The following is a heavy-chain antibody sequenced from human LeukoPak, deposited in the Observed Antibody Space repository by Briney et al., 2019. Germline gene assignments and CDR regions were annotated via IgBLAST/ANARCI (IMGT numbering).Heavy chain of an antibody. CDR2: ISGSGGST. Sequence: GGSLRLSCAASGYTFSSYSMSWVRQAPGKGLEWVSRISGSGGSTYYADSVKGRFTISRDISKNTPYLQMDSLSADDTAVYYCARDRVKWNDVGGLYDYWGQGTLVTVSS. CDR1: GYTFSSYS. J-gene: IGHJ4*02. CDR3: ARDRVKWNDVGGLYDY. V-gene: IGHV3-23*01. D-gene: IGHD1-1*01.